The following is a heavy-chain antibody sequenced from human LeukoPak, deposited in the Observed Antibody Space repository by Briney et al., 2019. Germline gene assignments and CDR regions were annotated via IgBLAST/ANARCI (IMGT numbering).Heavy chain of an antibody. CDR2: MNPNSGDT. V-gene: IGHV1-8*01. CDR3: ARGLGSYDSSELTWPMISF. J-gene: IGHJ4*02. CDR1: GYTFTSYE. Sequence: ASVKVSCKSSGYTFTSYEIHWVRPATGHGLEWMGWMNPNSGDTAYAQKFQGRITMTRSTSITTAYMELSGLRSEDTAVYYCARGLGSYDSSELTWPMISFWGQGTQVTVSS. D-gene: IGHD3-22*01.